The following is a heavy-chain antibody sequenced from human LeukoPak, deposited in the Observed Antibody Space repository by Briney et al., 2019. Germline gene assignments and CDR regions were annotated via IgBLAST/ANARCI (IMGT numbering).Heavy chain of an antibody. CDR2: INHSGST. V-gene: IGHV4-34*01. Sequence: SETLSLTCAVYGGSFSGYYWSWIRQPPGKGLEWIGEINHSGSTNYNPSLKSRVTISVNTSKNQFSLKLSSVTAADTAVYYCARGRRGYSYGFDYWGQGTLVTVSS. D-gene: IGHD5-18*01. CDR1: GGSFSGYY. J-gene: IGHJ4*02. CDR3: ARGRRGYSYGFDY.